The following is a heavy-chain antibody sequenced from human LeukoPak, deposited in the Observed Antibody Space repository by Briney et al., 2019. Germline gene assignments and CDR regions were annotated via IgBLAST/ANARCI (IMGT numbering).Heavy chain of an antibody. V-gene: IGHV3-30-3*01. Sequence: GGSLRLSCAASGFTFSTFTMHWVRQAPGKGLEWVAVVSHDGNDKFYADSVRGRCTISRDNSKNPLSLQMNSLRPEDTAVYYCARDEGGKYSSGWMSNWFDPWGQGTLVTVSS. J-gene: IGHJ5*02. D-gene: IGHD6-19*01. CDR2: VSHDGNDK. CDR3: ARDEGGKYSSGWMSNWFDP. CDR1: GFTFSTFT.